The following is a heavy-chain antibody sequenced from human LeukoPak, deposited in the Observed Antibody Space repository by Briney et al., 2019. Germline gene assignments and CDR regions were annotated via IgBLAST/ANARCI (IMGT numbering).Heavy chain of an antibody. CDR1: GDSINSGENY. V-gene: IGHV4-30-4*08. CDR3: ARVQYCSGGSCHNLRLFDQ. Sequence: SETLSLTCTVSGDSINSGENYWSWIRQPQGKGLVSIGHIYHSGTTYYNPAVESRMTISVDTSKNQFSLNLRSVTAVDTAVYYCARVQYCSGGSCHNLRLFDQWGQGTLVTVSS. D-gene: IGHD2-15*01. CDR2: IYHSGTT. J-gene: IGHJ4*02.